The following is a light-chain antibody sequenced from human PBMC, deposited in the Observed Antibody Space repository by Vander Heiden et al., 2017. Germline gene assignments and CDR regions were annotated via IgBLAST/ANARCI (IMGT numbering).Light chain of an antibody. CDR2: LNSDGSH. J-gene: IGLJ2*01. V-gene: IGLV4-69*01. CDR3: QTWGTGIQDVI. CDR1: RGHSSYA. Sequence: QLVLTQSPSASASLGASVKLTCTRSRGHSSYAIAWHQQQPEKGPRYLMKLNSDGSHNRGDGIPDRFSGSSSGAGRYLTISSLQSEDEADYYCQTWGTGIQDVIFGGGTKLTVL.